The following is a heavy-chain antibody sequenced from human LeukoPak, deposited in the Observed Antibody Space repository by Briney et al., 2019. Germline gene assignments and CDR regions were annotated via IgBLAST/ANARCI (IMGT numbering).Heavy chain of an antibody. CDR2: IDPSDSYT. CDR1: GYNFTSHW. J-gene: IGHJ3*02. D-gene: IGHD4-17*01. CDR3: ARGLQGHGDYASSFNFYI. Sequence: GESLKISCEGSGYNFTSHWITWVRQMPGKGLEWMGRIDPSDSYTNYSPSFQGHVTISIDKSINTAYLQWSSLKASDTAMYYCARGLQGHGDYASSFNFYIWGQGTMVTVSS. V-gene: IGHV5-10-1*01.